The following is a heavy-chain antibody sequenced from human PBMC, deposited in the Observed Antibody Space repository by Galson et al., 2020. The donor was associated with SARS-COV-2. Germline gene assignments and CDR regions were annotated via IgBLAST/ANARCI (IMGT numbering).Heavy chain of an antibody. D-gene: IGHD2-2*01. J-gene: IGHJ6*02. CDR2: ISWDGGST. V-gene: IGHV3-43*01. CDR1: GFTFDDYT. Sequence: TGGSLRLSCAASGFTFDDYTMQWVRQAPGKGLEWVSLISWDGGSTYYADSVKGRFTISRDNSKNSLYLQMNSLRTEDTALYYCAKDINGCSITSCSFDYGMDAWGQGTTFTVSS. CDR3: AKDINGCSITSCSFDYGMDA.